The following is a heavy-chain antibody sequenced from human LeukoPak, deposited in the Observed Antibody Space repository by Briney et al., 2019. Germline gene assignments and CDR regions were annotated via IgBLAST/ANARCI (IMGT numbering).Heavy chain of an antibody. CDR1: GFDFSSNW. V-gene: IGHV3-21*04. J-gene: IGHJ4*02. CDR3: ARSVPDYTRFDY. Sequence: GGSLRLSCAASGFDFSSNWMHWVRHAPGKGLEWVSTFKTKYNQVYYAESVRGRFTISTDNSKNTVFLQMNSLGAEDTALYYCARSVPDYTRFDYWGQGALVTVSS. D-gene: IGHD4-11*01. CDR2: FKTKYNQV.